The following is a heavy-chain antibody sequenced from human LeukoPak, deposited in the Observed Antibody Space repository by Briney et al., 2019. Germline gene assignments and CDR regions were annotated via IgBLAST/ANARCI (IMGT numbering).Heavy chain of an antibody. CDR3: ARDGDTATSRRFFDY. CDR1: GFTFSSYA. CDR2: ISYDGSNK. Sequence: GGSLRLSCAASGFTFSSYAMHWVRQAPGKGLEWLAVISYDGSNKYYADSVKGRFTISRDNSKNTLYLQMNSLRAEDTAVYYCARDGDTATSRRFFDYWGEGTLFTVSS. J-gene: IGHJ4*02. D-gene: IGHD5-18*01. V-gene: IGHV3-30*04.